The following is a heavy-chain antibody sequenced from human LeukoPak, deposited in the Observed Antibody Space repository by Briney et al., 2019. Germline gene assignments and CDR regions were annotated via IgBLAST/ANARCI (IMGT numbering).Heavy chain of an antibody. V-gene: IGHV1-8*01. CDR3: ARGMGSGSYSAAYYFDY. D-gene: IGHD3-22*01. CDR2: MNPNSGNT. CDR1: GYTFTSYD. J-gene: IGHJ4*02. Sequence: ASVKVSCKASGYTFTSYDINWVRQATGQGLEWMGWMNPNSGNTGYAQKFQGRVTMTRNTSISTAYMELSSLRSDDTAVYYCARGMGSGSYSAAYYFDYWGQGTLVTVSS.